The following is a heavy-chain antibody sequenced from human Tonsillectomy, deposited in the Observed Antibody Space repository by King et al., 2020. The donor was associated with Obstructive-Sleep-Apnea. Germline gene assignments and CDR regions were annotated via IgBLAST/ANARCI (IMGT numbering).Heavy chain of an antibody. V-gene: IGHV3-66*01. CDR3: ASVDSSGGGGINWFDT. D-gene: IGHD6-19*01. Sequence: VQLVESGGGLVQPGGSLRLSCAASGFTVSGNYMSWVRQAPGQGLQWVSIIYSGGNTYYADSVKGRFSISRDHSKKTLYLQINSLRAEDTAVYYCASVDSSGGGGINWFDTWGRGALVTVSS. CDR2: IYSGGNT. J-gene: IGHJ5*02. CDR1: GFTVSGNY.